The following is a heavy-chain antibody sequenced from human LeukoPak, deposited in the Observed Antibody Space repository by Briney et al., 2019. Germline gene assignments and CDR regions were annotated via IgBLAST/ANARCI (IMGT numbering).Heavy chain of an antibody. CDR1: GGSISSSSSY. CDR2: IYYSGSS. Sequence: SETLSLTCSVSGGSISSSSSYWGWIRQPPGKGLEWIGSIYYSGSSFDNPALKSRVTISVDTSKNQFSLKLSSVTAADTAVYYCARVEYSSSFWQYYYMDVWGKGTTVTVSS. CDR3: ARVEYSSSFWQYYYMDV. J-gene: IGHJ6*03. V-gene: IGHV4-39*07. D-gene: IGHD6-6*01.